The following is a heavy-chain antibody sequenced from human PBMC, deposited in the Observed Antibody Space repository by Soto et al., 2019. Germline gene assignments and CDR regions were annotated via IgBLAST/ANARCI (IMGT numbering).Heavy chain of an antibody. J-gene: IGHJ3*02. CDR2: ISYDGSNK. Sequence: QVQLVESGGGVVQPGRSLRLSCAASGFTFSSYAMHWVRQAPGKGLEWVAVISYDGSNKYYADSVKGRFTISRDNSKNTLYLQMNSLRAEDTAVYYCARDGATVTTQDAFDIWGQGKMVTVSS. V-gene: IGHV3-30-3*01. CDR3: ARDGATVTTQDAFDI. D-gene: IGHD4-17*01. CDR1: GFTFSSYA.